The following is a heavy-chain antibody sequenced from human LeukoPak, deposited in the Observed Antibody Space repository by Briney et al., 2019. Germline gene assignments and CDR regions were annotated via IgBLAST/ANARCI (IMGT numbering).Heavy chain of an antibody. D-gene: IGHD4-17*01. CDR1: GFTFSSYS. Sequence: PGGSLRLSCAASGFTFSSYSMNWVRQAPGKGLEWVSSISSSSSYIYYADSVKGRFTISRDNAKNSLYLQMNSLRAEDTAVYHCSKKGQNEDYGKPDWGQGTLVTVSS. CDR3: SKKGQNEDYGKPD. CDR2: ISSSSSYI. J-gene: IGHJ4*02. V-gene: IGHV3-21*04.